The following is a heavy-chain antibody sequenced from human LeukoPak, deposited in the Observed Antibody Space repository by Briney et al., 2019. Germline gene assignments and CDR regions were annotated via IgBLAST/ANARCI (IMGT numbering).Heavy chain of an antibody. CDR1: GFSFSSFW. CDR3: TREVVATASAFDC. D-gene: IGHD2-21*01. CDR2: IKDDGSVK. V-gene: IGHV3-7*05. J-gene: IGHJ4*02. Sequence: GGSLRLSCTASGFSFSSFWMIWVRQAPGKGLEWVANIKDDGSVKNHVDSLKGRFSISRDNARNSLYLQISSLRAEDTAVYYCTREVVATASAFDCWGQGTLVTVSP.